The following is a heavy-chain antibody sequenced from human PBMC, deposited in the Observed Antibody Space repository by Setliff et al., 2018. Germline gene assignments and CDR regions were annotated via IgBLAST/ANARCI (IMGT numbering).Heavy chain of an antibody. CDR3: ARGPSPTVTPSRLIYFYHMDV. CDR1: DYTFLSYG. D-gene: IGHD4-17*01. Sequence: ASVKVSCKAVDYTFLSYGLSWVRQAPGQGLEWMGAIIPVLGMTDYAQKFQGRLTITADQSTTTVYMELSSLRFDDTALYYCARGPSPTVTPSRLIYFYHMDVWGTGTTVTVSS. V-gene: IGHV1-69*10. J-gene: IGHJ6*03. CDR2: IIPVLGMT.